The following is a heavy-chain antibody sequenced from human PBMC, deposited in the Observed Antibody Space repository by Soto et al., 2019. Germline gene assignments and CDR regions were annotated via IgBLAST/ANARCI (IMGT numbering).Heavy chain of an antibody. D-gene: IGHD1-26*01. Sequence: ASVKVSCKASGYTFTSYGISWVRQAPGQGLEWMGWISAYNGNTNYAQKLQGRVTITTDTSTSTAYMELRSLRSEDTAVYYCARDFTGSYLGLDYWGQGTLVTVSS. CDR2: ISAYNGNT. CDR3: ARDFTGSYLGLDY. J-gene: IGHJ4*02. CDR1: GYTFTSYG. V-gene: IGHV1-18*01.